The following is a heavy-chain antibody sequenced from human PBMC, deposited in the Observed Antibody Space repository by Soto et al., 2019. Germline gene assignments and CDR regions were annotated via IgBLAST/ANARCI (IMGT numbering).Heavy chain of an antibody. J-gene: IGHJ4*02. Sequence: QVQLVESGGGVVQPGGSLRLSCAASGFTFSNYGMHWVRQAPGKGLVWVAVISYDGSNKYYADSVKGRFTISRDNSKNTLYFQMDNLTAEYSGVYYCAGDCGLFWAHPSDYWGQGTLVTVSS. D-gene: IGHD2-8*02. V-gene: IGHV3-30*03. CDR2: ISYDGSNK. CDR1: GFTFSNYG. CDR3: AGDCGLFWAHPSDY.